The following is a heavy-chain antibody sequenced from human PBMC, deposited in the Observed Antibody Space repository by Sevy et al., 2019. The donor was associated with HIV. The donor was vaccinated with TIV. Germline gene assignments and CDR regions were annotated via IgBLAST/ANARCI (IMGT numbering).Heavy chain of an antibody. V-gene: IGHV3-74*01. CDR2: INSDGSRT. Sequence: GGSLRLSCAASGFTFSRYWMHWVRQAPGKGLVWVSHINSDGSRTDYAYSVKGRFTISRDNAMNTLYLQMNSLRAEDTAVYYCATALVSSGWSWGQGTLVTVSS. CDR1: GFTFSRYW. CDR3: ATALVSSGWS. D-gene: IGHD6-19*01. J-gene: IGHJ4*02.